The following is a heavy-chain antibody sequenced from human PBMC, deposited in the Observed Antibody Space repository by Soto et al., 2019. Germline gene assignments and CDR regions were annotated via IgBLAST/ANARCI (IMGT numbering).Heavy chain of an antibody. CDR2: INSDGSST. CDR1: GFTFSSYW. J-gene: IGHJ6*02. CDR3: ARGPSRLYCSSTSCSGYYGMDV. Sequence: GGSLRLSCAASGFTFSSYWMHWVRQAPGKGPVWVSRINSDGSSTSYADSVKGRFTISRDNAKNTLYLQMNSLRAEDTAVYYCARGPSRLYCSSTSCSGYYGMDVWGQGTTVTVSS. D-gene: IGHD2-2*01. V-gene: IGHV3-74*01.